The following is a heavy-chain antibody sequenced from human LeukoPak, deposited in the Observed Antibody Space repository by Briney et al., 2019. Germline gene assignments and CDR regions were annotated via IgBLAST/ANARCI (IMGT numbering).Heavy chain of an antibody. CDR1: GFSFSSYA. CDR2: ISGSGGSA. Sequence: PGGSLRLSCAASGFSFSSYAMSWVRQAPGKGLAWVSAISGSGGSAYYADSVKGRFTISRDNSKNTLYLQMNSLRAEDTAVYYCSRVPHYYDSSVAFDIWGQGTMVTVFS. CDR3: SRVPHYYDSSVAFDI. D-gene: IGHD3-22*01. J-gene: IGHJ3*02. V-gene: IGHV3-23*01.